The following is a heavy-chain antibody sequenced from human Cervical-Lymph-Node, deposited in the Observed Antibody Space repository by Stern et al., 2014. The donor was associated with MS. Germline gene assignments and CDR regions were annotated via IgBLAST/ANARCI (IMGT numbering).Heavy chain of an antibody. CDR2: INPSGGSR. D-gene: IGHD3-22*01. CDR3: ARLEDDRGGYYL. V-gene: IGHV1-46*01. CDR1: GYIFTSNY. Sequence: QLVQSGAEVKKPGASVKVSCKASGYIFTSNYLHWVRQAPGQGLEWMGIINPSGGSRSYAQKFQDRVTMTRDTSTSTVYMELSSLRSEDTAVYYCARLEDDRGGYYLWGQGTLVTVSS. J-gene: IGHJ4*02.